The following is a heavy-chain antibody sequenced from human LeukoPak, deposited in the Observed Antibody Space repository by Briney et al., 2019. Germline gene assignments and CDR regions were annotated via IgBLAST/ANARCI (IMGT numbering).Heavy chain of an antibody. Sequence: GSLRLSCAASGFTFSTYWMSWVRQAPGKGLEWIGSIYYSGSTYYNPSLKSRVIISVDTSKNQFSLKLSSVTAADTAVYYCAKGTAGSPFDYWGQGTLVTVSS. CDR1: GFTFSTYW. V-gene: IGHV4-59*05. J-gene: IGHJ4*02. D-gene: IGHD6-19*01. CDR2: IYYSGST. CDR3: AKGTAGSPFDY.